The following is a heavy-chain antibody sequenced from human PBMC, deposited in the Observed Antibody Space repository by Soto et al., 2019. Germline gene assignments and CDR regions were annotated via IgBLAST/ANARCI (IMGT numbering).Heavy chain of an antibody. V-gene: IGHV1-18*04. J-gene: IGHJ6*02. CDR3: ARAPDFGSGYSLLAYYYYGMDV. CDR2: ISAYNGNT. D-gene: IGHD3-3*01. CDR1: GYTFTSYG. Sequence: ASVKVSCKASGYTFTSYGISWVRQAPGQGLEWMGWISAYNGNTNYAQKLQGRVTMTTDTSTSTAYMELRSLRSDDTAVYYCARAPDFGSGYSLLAYYYYGMDVWGQGTTVTVSS.